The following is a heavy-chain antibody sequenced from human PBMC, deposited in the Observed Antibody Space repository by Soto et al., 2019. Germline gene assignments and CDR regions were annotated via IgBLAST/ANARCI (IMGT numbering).Heavy chain of an antibody. Sequence: QVQLVESGGGVVQAGRSLRLSCAASGFTFSNYAMHWFRQAPGKGREWVAVIWPDGSNKYYADSVKGRFTISRDNSKNTLYLQMNSLRAEDTAVFYCSNRRPSIAVNHWGQGTLVTVSS. CDR2: IWPDGSNK. D-gene: IGHD6-19*01. CDR3: SNRRPSIAVNH. V-gene: IGHV3-33*06. CDR1: GFTFSNYA. J-gene: IGHJ4*01.